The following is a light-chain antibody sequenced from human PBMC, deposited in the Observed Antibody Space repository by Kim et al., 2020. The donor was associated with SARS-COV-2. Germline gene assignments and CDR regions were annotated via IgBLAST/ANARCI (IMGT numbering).Light chain of an antibody. J-gene: IGLJ2*01. V-gene: IGLV3-1*01. CDR3: QAWDSRTVI. CDR2: QDN. CDR1: DLGNTY. Sequence: VAPGTSATLTCSGDDLGNTYVCWYQQKPGQSPLLVIYQDNKRPSGIPERFSGSNSGNTATLTISATQAMDEADYYCQAWDSRTVIFGGGTQLTVL.